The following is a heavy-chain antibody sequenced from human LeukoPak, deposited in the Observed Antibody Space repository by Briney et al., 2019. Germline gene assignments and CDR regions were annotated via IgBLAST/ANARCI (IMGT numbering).Heavy chain of an antibody. V-gene: IGHV3-30-3*01. D-gene: IGHD6-13*01. CDR2: ISYDGSNK. Sequence: GGSLRLSCVASGFTFSSYAMHWVRQAPGKGLEWVAVISYDGSNKYCADSVKGRFTISRDNSKNTLYLQVNSLRAEDTAVYYCARTLYSSSPTGWYDPWGQGTLVTVSS. CDR1: GFTFSSYA. J-gene: IGHJ5*02. CDR3: ARTLYSSSPTGWYDP.